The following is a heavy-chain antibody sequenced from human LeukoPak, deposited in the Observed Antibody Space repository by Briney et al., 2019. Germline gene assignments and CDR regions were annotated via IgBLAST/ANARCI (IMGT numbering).Heavy chain of an antibody. CDR2: ISLAGQT. J-gene: IGHJ4*02. CDR1: GGSISGTNW. V-gene: IGHV4/OR15-8*02. CDR3: SRESGPFCPFGY. D-gene: IGHD1-26*01. Sequence: SETLSLTCGVSGGSISGTNWWSWVRQPPGRGLEWIGEISLAGQTNYNPSLNGRVTMSLDKSSNQLSLHLTSVTAADTATYFCSRESGPFCPFGYWGQGTLVIVSS.